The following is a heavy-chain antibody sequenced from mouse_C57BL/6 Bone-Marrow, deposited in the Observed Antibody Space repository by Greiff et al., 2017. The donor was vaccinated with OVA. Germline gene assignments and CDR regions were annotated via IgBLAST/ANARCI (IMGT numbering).Heavy chain of an antibody. CDR3: ARSGGSSPWFAY. CDR1: GYTFTSYW. CDR2: IYPGSGST. J-gene: IGHJ3*01. V-gene: IGHV1-55*01. Sequence: VQLQQPGAELVKPGASVKMSCKASGYTFTSYWITWVKQRPGQGLEWIGDIYPGSGSTNYNEKFKSKATLTVDTSSSTAYMQLSSLTSEDSAVYDCARSGGSSPWFAYWGQGTLVTVSA. D-gene: IGHD1-1*01.